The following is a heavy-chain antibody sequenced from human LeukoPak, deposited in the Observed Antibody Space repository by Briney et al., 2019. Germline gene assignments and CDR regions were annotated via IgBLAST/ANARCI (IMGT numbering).Heavy chain of an antibody. CDR3: ARASYPVVPAAMYGDYYFDY. J-gene: IGHJ4*02. V-gene: IGHV1-18*01. CDR1: GYTFTSYA. D-gene: IGHD2-2*01. CDR2: ISAYNGNT. Sequence: ASVKVSCKASGYTFTSYAMNWVRQAPGQGLEWMGWISAYNGNTNYAQKLQGRVTMTTDTSTSTAYMELRSLRSDDTAVYYCARASYPVVPAAMYGDYYFDYWGQGTLVTVSS.